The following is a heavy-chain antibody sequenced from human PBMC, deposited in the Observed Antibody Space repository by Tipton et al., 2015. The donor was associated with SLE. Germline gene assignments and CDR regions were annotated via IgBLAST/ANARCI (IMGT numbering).Heavy chain of an antibody. J-gene: IGHJ3*02. CDR2: IYYSGST. D-gene: IGHD6-19*01. Sequence: TLSLTCTVSGGSISSSSCYSGWVRQPPGQGLEWIGSIYYSGSTYYNPSLKSRVTISVDTSKNQCSLKLSSVTAAATAVYYCASSTSGDSSPNAFDIWGQGTMVTVSS. CDR1: GGSISSSSCY. V-gene: IGHV4-39*07. CDR3: ASSTSGDSSPNAFDI.